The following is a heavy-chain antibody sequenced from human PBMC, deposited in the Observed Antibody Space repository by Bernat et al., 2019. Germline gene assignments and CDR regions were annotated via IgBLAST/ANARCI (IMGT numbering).Heavy chain of an antibody. CDR3: AKSTVTTTSATINSIYFYFYGMDV. D-gene: IGHD4-17*01. J-gene: IGHJ6*02. CDR1: GFTFSSYA. CDR2: ISGSGDNT. Sequence: EVQLLESGGDLVQPGGSLRLSCAASGFTFSSYAMSWVRQAPGKGLEWVSGISGSGDNTYYADSVKGRFTISRDNSKNTLYLQMNSLRVEDTAVYYCAKSTVTTTSATINSIYFYFYGMDVWGQGTTVTVSS. V-gene: IGHV3-23*01.